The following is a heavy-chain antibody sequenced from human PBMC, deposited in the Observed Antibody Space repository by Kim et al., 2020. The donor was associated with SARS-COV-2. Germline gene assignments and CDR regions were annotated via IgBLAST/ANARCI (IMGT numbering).Heavy chain of an antibody. V-gene: IGHV5-51*01. D-gene: IGHD4-4*01. CDR3: ARPAYYSNHFDY. Sequence: YSPSFHGQVTISADKSSSTAYLQWSSLKASDTAMYYCARPAYYSNHFDYWGQGTLVTVSS. J-gene: IGHJ4*02.